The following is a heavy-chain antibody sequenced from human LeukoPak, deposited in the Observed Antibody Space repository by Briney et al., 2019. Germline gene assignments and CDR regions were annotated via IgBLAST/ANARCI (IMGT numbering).Heavy chain of an antibody. CDR3: AKGNYSSGWSYFDY. V-gene: IGHV3-23*01. CDR2: LSGSGITT. J-gene: IGHJ4*01. CDR1: GFTFSNSA. Sequence: PGGSLRLSCAASGFTFSNSAVSWVRQAPGKGLEWVSTLSGSGITTYYADSVKGRFTISRDNSKNTLYLQMNSLRAEDTAVYYCAKGNYSSGWSYFDYWGHGTLVTVSS. D-gene: IGHD6-19*01.